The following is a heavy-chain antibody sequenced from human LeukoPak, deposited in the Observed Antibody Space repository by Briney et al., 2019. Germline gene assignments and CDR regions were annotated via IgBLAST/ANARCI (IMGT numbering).Heavy chain of an antibody. CDR1: GFSFSIYA. CDR2: ITYDGSIK. J-gene: IGHJ2*01. CDR3: ARAPIFQSPGGWYFDL. V-gene: IGHV3-30*04. Sequence: GGFLRLSCAASGFSFSIYAMHWVRQDPGKGLEWVAVITYDGSIKYYADSVKGRFTISRDNSKNTLYVQMNNLRTEDTAVYYCARAPIFQSPGGWYFDLWGRGTLVTVPS. D-gene: IGHD3-9*01.